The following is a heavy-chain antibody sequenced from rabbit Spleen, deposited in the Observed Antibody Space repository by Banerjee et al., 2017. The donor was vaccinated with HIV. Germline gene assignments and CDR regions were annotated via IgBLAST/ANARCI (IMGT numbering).Heavy chain of an antibody. Sequence: QEQLVESGGGLVQPEGSLTLTCTASGFSFSSGYWICWVRQAPGKGLEWIACIYAGSSDTTYYASWAKGRFTISKTSSTAVTLQMTSLTAADTATYFCARDTGTSFSTYGMDLWGQGTLVTVS. CDR3: ARDTGTSFSTYGMDL. CDR2: IYAGSSDTT. D-gene: IGHD8-1*01. J-gene: IGHJ6*01. CDR1: GFSFSSGYW. V-gene: IGHV1S45*01.